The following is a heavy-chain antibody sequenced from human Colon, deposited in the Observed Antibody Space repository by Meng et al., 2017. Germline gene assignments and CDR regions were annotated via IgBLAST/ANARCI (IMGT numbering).Heavy chain of an antibody. Sequence: QVQLGASGAEVGKPGAPLRVSGQASGYSFTVYYIHWVRQAPGQGLEWMGRINPNTGDTKYAQKFDGRVTMTRDKSIDTAYLDLSRLRADDTAVYYCAKVEDNSGLYWGQGTLVTVSS. J-gene: IGHJ4*02. V-gene: IGHV1-2*06. CDR2: INPNTGDT. CDR1: GYSFTVYY. CDR3: AKVEDNSGLY. D-gene: IGHD3-22*01.